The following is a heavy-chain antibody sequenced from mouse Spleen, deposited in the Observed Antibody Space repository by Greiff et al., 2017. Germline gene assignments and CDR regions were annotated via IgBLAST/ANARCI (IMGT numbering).Heavy chain of an antibody. D-gene: IGHD2-13*01. J-gene: IGHJ4*01. CDR2: IWSDGST. CDR3: AGGIYYGDYGAGTSYAMDY. CDR1: GFSLTNYA. Sequence: VKLVESGPGLVAPSQSLSITCTVSGFSLTNYAVHWVRQSPGKGLEWLGVIWSDGSTDYNAAFISRLSISKDNSKSQVFFKMNSLQADDTAIYYCAGGIYYGDYGAGTSYAMDYWGQGTSVTVSS. V-gene: IGHV2-4-1*01.